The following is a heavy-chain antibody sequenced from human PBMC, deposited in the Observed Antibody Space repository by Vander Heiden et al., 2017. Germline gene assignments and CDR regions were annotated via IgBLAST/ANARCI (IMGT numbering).Heavy chain of an antibody. CDR3: LGSGASAY. D-gene: IGHD2-15*01. Sequence: EEQLVESGGGLVQPGGSLRLSCAASGFKFSDYWMKGVRQAPGKGLEWVANIKPDGSDEYYVDSVKGRFTISRDNAKKSLFLHMNSLRAEDTAVYYCLGSGASAYWGQGALVAVSS. V-gene: IGHV3-7*01. CDR1: GFKFSDYW. CDR2: IKPDGSDE. J-gene: IGHJ4*02.